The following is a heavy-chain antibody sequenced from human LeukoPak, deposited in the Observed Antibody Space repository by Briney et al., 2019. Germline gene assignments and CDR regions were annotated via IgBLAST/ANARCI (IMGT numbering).Heavy chain of an antibody. CDR2: IYSGGST. J-gene: IGHJ4*02. CDR1: GFTVSSNY. D-gene: IGHD3-22*01. Sequence: PGGSLRLSCAASGFTVSSNYMSWVRQAPGKGLEWVSVIYSGGSTYYADSVTGRFTISRDNSKNTLYLQMNSLRAEDTAVYYCARVDSSGYYYFDYWGQGTLVTVSS. V-gene: IGHV3-53*01. CDR3: ARVDSSGYYYFDY.